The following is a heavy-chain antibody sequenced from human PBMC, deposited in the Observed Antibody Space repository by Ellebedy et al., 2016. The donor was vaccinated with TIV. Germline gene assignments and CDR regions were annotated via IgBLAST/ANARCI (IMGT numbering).Heavy chain of an antibody. CDR1: GGSISSGGYY. J-gene: IGHJ4*02. CDR3: ARGARRDSSSYYFDY. CDR2: ISYSGST. V-gene: IGHV4-31*01. Sequence: MPSETLSLTCTVSGGSISSGGYYRSWIRQHPGKGLEWIGYISYSGSTYYNPSLKSLVTVSADTSKNQFSLKLSSVTAADTAVYYCARGARRDSSSYYFDYWGQGTLVTVSS. D-gene: IGHD3-22*01.